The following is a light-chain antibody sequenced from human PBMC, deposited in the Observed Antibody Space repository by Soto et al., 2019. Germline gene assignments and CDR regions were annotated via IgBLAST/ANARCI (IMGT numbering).Light chain of an antibody. Sequence: DIQMTQSPSTLSASVGDRVTITCRASQTIGSWLAWIQQKPGKAPKLLIHGASGLGSGVPSRFSGSGSGTEFTLTISSLQTDDFATYSCQQYKSYPIHTFGQGTKLEI. CDR1: QTIGSW. CDR2: GAS. V-gene: IGKV1-5*01. CDR3: QQYKSYPIHT. J-gene: IGKJ2*01.